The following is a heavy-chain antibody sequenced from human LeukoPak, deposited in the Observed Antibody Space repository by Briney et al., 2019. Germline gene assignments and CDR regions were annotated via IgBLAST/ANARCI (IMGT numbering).Heavy chain of an antibody. J-gene: IGHJ4*02. D-gene: IGHD1-1*01. CDR1: RFTFSSYA. CDR2: ISYDGSNK. CDR3: AKDPEVRTAGPPDY. V-gene: IGHV3-30*18. Sequence: GSLRLSCAATRFTFSSYAMGWVRQAPGKGLEWVAVISYDGSNKYYADSVKGRFTISRDNSKNTLYLQMNSLRAEDTAVYYCAKDPEVRTAGPPDYWGQGTLVTVSS.